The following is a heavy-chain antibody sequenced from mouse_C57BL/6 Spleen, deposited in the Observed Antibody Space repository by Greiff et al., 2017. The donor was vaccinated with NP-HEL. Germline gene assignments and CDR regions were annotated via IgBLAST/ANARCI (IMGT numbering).Heavy chain of an antibody. CDR1: GYTFTSYW. V-gene: IGHV1-50*01. CDR3: ARGIYGSPWYFDV. J-gene: IGHJ1*03. Sequence: QVQLQQPGAELVKPGASVKLSCKASGYTFTSYWMQWVKQRPGQGLEWIGEIDPSDSYTNYNQKFKGKATLTVDTSSSTAYMQLSSLTSEDSAVYYCARGIYGSPWYFDVWGTGTTVTVSS. CDR2: IDPSDSYT. D-gene: IGHD1-1*01.